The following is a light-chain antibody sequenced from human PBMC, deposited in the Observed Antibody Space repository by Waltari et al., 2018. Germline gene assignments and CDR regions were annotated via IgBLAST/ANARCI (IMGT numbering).Light chain of an antibody. J-gene: IGLJ2*01. V-gene: IGLV3-19*01. Sequence: SSELTQDSTVSVALGQTVKITCQGDSLRTYHASWYQQKPRQAPVLLIYVENKRPSGIPDRFSVSRSGNTASLTITGTQAGDEADYYCNSRDTTGYLVIFGGGTKLTVL. CDR3: NSRDTTGYLVI. CDR2: VEN. CDR1: SLRTYH.